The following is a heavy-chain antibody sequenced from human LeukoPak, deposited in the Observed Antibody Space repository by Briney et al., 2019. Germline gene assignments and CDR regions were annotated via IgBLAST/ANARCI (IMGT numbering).Heavy chain of an antibody. CDR3: ARTNFRPQ. V-gene: IGHV4-39*01. D-gene: IGHD1-1*01. Sequence: TSETLSLTCTVSGGSISSSSYYWGWIRQPPGKGLEWIGTIYYSENTNYYNPSLGSRVSISVDTSKNQFSLKLRSVTAADTAVYYCARTNFRPQWGQGTLVTVSS. CDR2: IYYSENTN. J-gene: IGHJ4*02. CDR1: GGSISSSSYY.